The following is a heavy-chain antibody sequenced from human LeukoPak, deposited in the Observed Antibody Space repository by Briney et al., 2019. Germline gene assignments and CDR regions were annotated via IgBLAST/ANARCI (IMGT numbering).Heavy chain of an antibody. CDR3: ATYIAAAGPQPYYYYYYMDV. J-gene: IGHJ6*03. V-gene: IGHV3-7*01. CDR1: GFTFSSYW. Sequence: GGSLRLSCAAPGFTFSSYWMSWVHQAPGKGLEWVANIKQDGSEKYYADSVKGRFTISRDNAKNSLYLQMNSLRAEDTAVYYCATYIAAAGPQPYYYYYYMDVWGKGTTVTVSS. D-gene: IGHD6-13*01. CDR2: IKQDGSEK.